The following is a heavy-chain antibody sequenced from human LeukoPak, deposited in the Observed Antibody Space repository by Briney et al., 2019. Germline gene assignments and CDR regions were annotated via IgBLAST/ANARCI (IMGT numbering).Heavy chain of an antibody. D-gene: IGHD6-13*01. V-gene: IGHV1-18*01. CDR2: ISGYNDDT. J-gene: IGHJ4*02. CDR1: GYTFASYG. CDR3: ARDTARTTTAGGPDY. Sequence: GASVKVSCKASGYTFASYGIDWVRQAPGQGLEWMGWISGYNDDTCYAQNLQGRVTMTTDTSTSTAYMELRSLTSDDTALYYCARDTARTTTAGGPDYWGQGTLVTVSS.